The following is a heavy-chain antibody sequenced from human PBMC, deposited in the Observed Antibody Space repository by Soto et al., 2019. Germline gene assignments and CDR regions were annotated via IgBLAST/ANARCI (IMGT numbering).Heavy chain of an antibody. V-gene: IGHV4-59*01. CDR3: ARPPTYGRFDP. CDR2: IYYSGST. Sequence: SETLSLTCTVSGGSISSYYWSWIRQPPGKGLEWIGYIYYSGSTNYNPSLKSLFTISVNPPKTQSPLKLSSVTAADTAVYYCARPPTYGRFDPWGQGPLVTVSS. D-gene: IGHD4-17*01. CDR1: GGSISSYY. J-gene: IGHJ5*02.